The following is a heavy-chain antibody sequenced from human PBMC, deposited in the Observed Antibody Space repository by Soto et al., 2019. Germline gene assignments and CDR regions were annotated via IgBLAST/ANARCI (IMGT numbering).Heavy chain of an antibody. CDR3: AKDLGRSTTGTPKHAFDI. V-gene: IGHV3-9*01. CDR1: GFTFDDYA. J-gene: IGHJ3*02. D-gene: IGHD1-1*01. Sequence: EVQLVESGGGLVQPGRSLRLSCAASGFTFDDYAMHWVRQAPGKGLEWVSGISWNSGSIGYADSVKGRFTISRDNAKNSLYLQMNSLRAEDTALYYCAKDLGRSTTGTPKHAFDIWGQGTMVTVSS. CDR2: ISWNSGSI.